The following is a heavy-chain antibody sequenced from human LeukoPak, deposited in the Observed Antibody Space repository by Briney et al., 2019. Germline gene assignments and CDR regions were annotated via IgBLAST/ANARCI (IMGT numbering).Heavy chain of an antibody. Sequence: PGGSLRFSCAASGFTFSAHSMTWVRQAPGKGLEWVSGISASGDATFYADSVKGRFTISRDNSKNTVDLQMNSLRAEDTAVYYCTKWSGYGDSLGQGPLVTVSS. J-gene: IGHJ4*02. CDR1: GFTFSAHS. CDR2: ISASGDAT. D-gene: IGHD5-12*01. CDR3: TKWSGYGDS. V-gene: IGHV3-23*01.